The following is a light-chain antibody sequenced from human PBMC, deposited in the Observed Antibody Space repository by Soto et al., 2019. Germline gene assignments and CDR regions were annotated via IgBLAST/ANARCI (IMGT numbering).Light chain of an antibody. V-gene: IGLV2-14*03. CDR1: SSDVGGYNY. J-gene: IGLJ2*01. CDR3: TSYTSTISHVL. CDR2: EVS. Sequence: QPASVSGSPGQSITISCTGTSSDVGGYNYVSWYQQHPGKAPKLIISEVSNRPSGVSTRFSGSKSGNTASLTISGLQAEDEADYYCTSYTSTISHVLFGGGTTLTVL.